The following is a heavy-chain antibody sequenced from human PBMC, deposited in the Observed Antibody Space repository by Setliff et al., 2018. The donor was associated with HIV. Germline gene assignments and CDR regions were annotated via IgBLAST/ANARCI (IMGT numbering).Heavy chain of an antibody. CDR3: ARGVGIGGNWFDP. Sequence: SETPSLTCAVSGYSVSSGYYWAWIRQAPGKGLQWIGQMYYTGTTDYNPSLSSRVTISQDKSRNQFSLKLTSVTATDTAIYYCARGVGIGGNWFDPWGQGIMVTVSS. J-gene: IGHJ5*02. CDR1: GYSVSSGYY. D-gene: IGHD2-15*01. V-gene: IGHV4-38-2*01. CDR2: MYYTGTT.